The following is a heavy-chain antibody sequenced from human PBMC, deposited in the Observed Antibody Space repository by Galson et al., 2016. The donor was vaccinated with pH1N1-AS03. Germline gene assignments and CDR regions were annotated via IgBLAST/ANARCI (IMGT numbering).Heavy chain of an antibody. CDR2: IESDGSKT. CDR3: ANATASGTMGPHYYFYGMDV. J-gene: IGHJ6*02. V-gene: IGHV3-30*02. Sequence: SLRLSCAASGFSFTTYGMHWVRQAPGRGLEWVAFIESDGSKTLYSDSLKGRFSISRDNSKNRLFLRRNSLRSEATAVYYCANATASGTMGPHYYFYGMDVWGQGTTVIVSS. D-gene: IGHD3-10*01. CDR1: GFSFTTYG.